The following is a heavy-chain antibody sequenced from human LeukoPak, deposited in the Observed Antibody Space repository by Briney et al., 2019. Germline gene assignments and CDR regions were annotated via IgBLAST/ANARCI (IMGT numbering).Heavy chain of an antibody. D-gene: IGHD3-22*01. Sequence: PSETLSLTCTVSGVSISSHYWSWIRQPPGKGLEWVGYIYYSGSTNYNPSLKSRVTISVDTSKNQFSLKLSSVTAADTAVYYCARDAPRYYDSSGYYGDGAFDIWGQGTMVTVSS. J-gene: IGHJ3*02. CDR1: GVSISSHY. CDR2: IYYSGST. V-gene: IGHV4-59*11. CDR3: ARDAPRYYDSSGYYGDGAFDI.